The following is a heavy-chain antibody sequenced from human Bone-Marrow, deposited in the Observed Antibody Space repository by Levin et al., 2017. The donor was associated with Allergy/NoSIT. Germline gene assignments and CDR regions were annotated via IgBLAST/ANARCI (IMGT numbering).Heavy chain of an antibody. CDR1: GFTFSSNS. V-gene: IGHV3-21*01. D-gene: IGHD6-19*01. Sequence: GESLKISCAASGFTFSSNSMNWVRQAPGKGLEWVSSISSRSNYIYYADSVKGRFTISRDNAKHSLYLQMNSLRGDDTAVYYCARDRAASAVAGPYYFDCWGQGTLVTVSS. CDR3: ARDRAASAVAGPYYFDC. CDR2: ISSRSNYI. J-gene: IGHJ4*02.